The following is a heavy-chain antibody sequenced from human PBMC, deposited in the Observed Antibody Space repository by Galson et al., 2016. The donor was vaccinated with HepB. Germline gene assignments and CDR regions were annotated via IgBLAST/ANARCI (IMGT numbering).Heavy chain of an antibody. CDR2: INGGGGKT. J-gene: IGHJ6*02. V-gene: IGHV3-23*01. CDR1: GFRLSNYG. Sequence: SLRLSCAASGFRLSNYGMHWVRQAPGKGLEWVSTINGGGGKTHHADSVKGRFTISRDNSKNTLYLEMNSLRAEDTAIYYCATEYVLRSLESSSYYFYGLDVWGQGTTVTVSS. CDR3: ATEYVLRSLESSSYYFYGLDV. D-gene: IGHD3-3*01.